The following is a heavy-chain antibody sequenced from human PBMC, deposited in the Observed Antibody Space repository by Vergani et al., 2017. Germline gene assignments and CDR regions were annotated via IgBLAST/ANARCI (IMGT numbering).Heavy chain of an antibody. V-gene: IGHV4-4*02. D-gene: IGHD3-22*01. J-gene: IGHJ4*02. CDR1: GDSISSNNW. CDR3: ARGYYDSSR. Sequence: QVQLQESGPGLVKPSGTLSLTCAVSGDSISSNNWWSWVRQHPGKGLEWIGEIHHSGSTNYNPSLKSRVTMSVDKSRNQFSLKLSSVTAADTAVYYCARGYYDSSRWGQGTLVTVSS. CDR2: IHHSGST.